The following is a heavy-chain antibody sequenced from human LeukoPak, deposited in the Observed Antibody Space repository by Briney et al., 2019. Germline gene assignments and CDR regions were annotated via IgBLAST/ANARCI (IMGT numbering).Heavy chain of an antibody. CDR3: VKVRVDRGSDPYYLHY. CDR1: GFTFSNYA. D-gene: IGHD3-10*01. J-gene: IGHJ4*02. V-gene: IGHV3-23*01. CDR2: ISGSGVKT. Sequence: GGSLRLSCAASGFTFSNYAMTWVRQAPGKRLEWVSAISGSGVKTYYADSAKGRFTISRDNSKNTLYLQMNSLRVEDTAVYYCVKVRVDRGSDPYYLHYWGQGTLVTVSS.